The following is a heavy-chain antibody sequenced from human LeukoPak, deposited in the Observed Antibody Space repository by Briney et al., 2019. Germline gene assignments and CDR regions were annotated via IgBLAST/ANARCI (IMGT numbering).Heavy chain of an antibody. J-gene: IGHJ4*02. Sequence: GGSLRLSCAASGFTFSRYWMHWVRQAPGKGLEWVSRINGDGSTTTCADSVKGRFTISRDNSKNTLYLEMNSLRAEDTAVYYCARGYGSGSYVFDYWGQGTLVTVPS. V-gene: IGHV3-74*01. D-gene: IGHD3-10*01. CDR3: ARGYGSGSYVFDY. CDR1: GFTFSRYW. CDR2: INGDGSTT.